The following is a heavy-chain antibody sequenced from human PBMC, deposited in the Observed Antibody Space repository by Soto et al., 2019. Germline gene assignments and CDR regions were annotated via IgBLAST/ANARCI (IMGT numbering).Heavy chain of an antibody. CDR2: IIPMFGTA. CDR1: GGTFSTYA. V-gene: IGHV1-69*13. D-gene: IGHD5-12*01. CDR3: ANGIKLWLRRINNGYSG. Sequence: GASVKVSCKAPGGTFSTYAISWVRQAPGQGLEWMGGIIPMFGTANYAQRFQDRVTITADESTNTVYMELSSLRSEDTAVYFCANGIKLWLRRINNGYSGWGQGTLVTVSS. J-gene: IGHJ4*02.